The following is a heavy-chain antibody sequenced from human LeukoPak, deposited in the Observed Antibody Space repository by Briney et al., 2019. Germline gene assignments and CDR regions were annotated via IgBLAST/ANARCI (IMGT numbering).Heavy chain of an antibody. CDR1: GGSISSGDYY. J-gene: IGHJ4*02. CDR3: ARAWGDYGSIFFDY. D-gene: IGHD4-17*01. V-gene: IGHV4-30-4*01. CDR2: IYYSGST. Sequence: SQTLSLTCTVSGGSISSGDYYWSWIRQPPGKGLEWIGYIYYSGSTYYNPSLKSRVTISVDTSKNQFSLKLSSVTAADTAVYYCARAWGDYGSIFFDYWGQGTLVTVSS.